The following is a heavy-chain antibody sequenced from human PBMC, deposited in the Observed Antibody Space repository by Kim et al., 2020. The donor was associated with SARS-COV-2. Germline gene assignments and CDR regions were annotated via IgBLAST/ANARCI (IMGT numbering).Heavy chain of an antibody. Sequence: GGSLRLSCAASGFTFSSYAMHWVRQAPGKGLEWVAVISYDGSNKYYADSVKGRFTISRDNSKNTLYLQMNSLRAEDTAVYYCVSPTASYYYYYGMDVWG. D-gene: IGHD4-17*01. J-gene: IGHJ6*02. CDR1: GFTFSSYA. CDR3: VSPTASYYYYYGMDV. V-gene: IGHV3-30*04. CDR2: ISYDGSNK.